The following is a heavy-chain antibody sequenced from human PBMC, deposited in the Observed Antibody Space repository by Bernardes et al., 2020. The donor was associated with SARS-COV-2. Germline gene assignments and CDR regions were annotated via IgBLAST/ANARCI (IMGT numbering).Heavy chain of an antibody. CDR1: GYPFTGYY. D-gene: IGHD3-22*01. CDR2: INPNSGGT. J-gene: IGHJ6*02. Sequence: VKVSCKASGYPFTGYYIHWVRQAPGQGLEWMGWINPNSGGTNYAQNFQGRVTMTRDTSISTAYMELSSLRFDDTAVYYCALPPTNYDRYAMDLWGQGTTVTVSS. V-gene: IGHV1-2*02. CDR3: ALPPTNYDRYAMDL.